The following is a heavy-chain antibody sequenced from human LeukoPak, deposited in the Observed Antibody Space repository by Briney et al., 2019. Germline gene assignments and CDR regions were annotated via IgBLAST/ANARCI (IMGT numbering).Heavy chain of an antibody. J-gene: IGHJ4*02. CDR1: GYTFTSYG. Sequence: GASVKVSCKASGYTFTSYGISWVRQAPGQGLEWMGWISAYNGSTNYAQKLQGRVTMTTDTSTSTAYMELRSLRSDDTAVYYCAVGPNYYGSGSSFDYWGQGTLVTVSS. CDR2: ISAYNGST. V-gene: IGHV1-18*01. D-gene: IGHD3-10*01. CDR3: AVGPNYYGSGSSFDY.